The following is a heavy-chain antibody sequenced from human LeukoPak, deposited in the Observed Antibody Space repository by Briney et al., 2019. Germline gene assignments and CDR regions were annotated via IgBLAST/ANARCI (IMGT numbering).Heavy chain of an antibody. CDR2: IRSKTDGGTT. J-gene: IGHJ4*02. CDR1: GFTFSNAW. D-gene: IGHD2-15*01. Sequence: GGSLRLSCAASGFTFSNAWMSWVRQAPGKGQDWVGLIRSKTDGGTTDYAAPVKGRFTISRDDSKNMLYLEMNSLRTEDTAVYYCTTDRVVVVAVTRLDYWGQGTLVTVSS. V-gene: IGHV3-15*01. CDR3: TTDRVVVVAVTRLDY.